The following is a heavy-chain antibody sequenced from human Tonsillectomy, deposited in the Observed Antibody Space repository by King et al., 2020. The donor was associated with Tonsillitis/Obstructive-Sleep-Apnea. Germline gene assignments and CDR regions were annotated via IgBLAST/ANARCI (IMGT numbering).Heavy chain of an antibody. V-gene: IGHV2-5*02. J-gene: IGHJ4*02. D-gene: IGHD3-10*02. CDR2: LYWDVAK. CDR1: GFSLSTSGVG. CDR3: AHSLHYTRGL. Sequence: VTLKESGPTLVKPTQTLTLTCTFSGFSLSTSGVGVGWIRQPPGKALEWLTLLYWDVAKPYNPSLMSRLTITKGTSKNQVVLTMTNMDPVVTATYYCAHSLHYTRGLWGQGTLVTVSS.